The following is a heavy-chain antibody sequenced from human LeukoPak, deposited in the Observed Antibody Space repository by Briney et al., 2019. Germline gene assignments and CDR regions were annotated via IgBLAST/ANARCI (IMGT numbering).Heavy chain of an antibody. V-gene: IGHV1-24*01. Sequence: ASVKVSCKVSGYTLTELSMHWVRQAPGKGLEWMGGFDPEDGETIYAQKFQGRVTMTRDTSISTAYMELSRLRSDDTAVYYCARDRGDTAMVSDWGQGTLVTVSS. CDR1: GYTLTELS. D-gene: IGHD5-18*01. J-gene: IGHJ4*02. CDR3: ARDRGDTAMVSD. CDR2: FDPEDGET.